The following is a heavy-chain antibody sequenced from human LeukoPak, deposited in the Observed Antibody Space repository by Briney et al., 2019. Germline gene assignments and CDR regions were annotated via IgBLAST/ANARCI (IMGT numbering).Heavy chain of an antibody. CDR2: INPNSGGT. CDR3: AREIRSGYDSGIPYYYYYMDV. J-gene: IGHJ6*03. V-gene: IGHV1-2*02. CDR1: GYTFTGYY. Sequence: ASVKGSCKASGYTFTGYYMHWVRQAPGQGLEWMGWINPNSGGTNYAQKFQGRVTMTRDMSTSTVYMELSSLRSEDTAVYYCAREIRSGYDSGIPYYYYYMDVWGKGTTVTVSS. D-gene: IGHD5-12*01.